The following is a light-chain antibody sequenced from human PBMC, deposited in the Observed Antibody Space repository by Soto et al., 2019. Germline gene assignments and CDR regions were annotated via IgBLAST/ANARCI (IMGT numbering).Light chain of an antibody. CDR3: QQYVNSPIT. CDR1: QSVRSTY. V-gene: IGKV3-20*01. J-gene: IGKJ4*01. CDR2: GAS. Sequence: EIVLTQSPGTLSLSPGERATLSCRARQSVRSTYLAWYQQKPGQAPRLLIYGASNRATGIPDRFSGSGSGTDFTLTISRREPEDFAVYYCQQYVNSPITFGVWTKVEIK.